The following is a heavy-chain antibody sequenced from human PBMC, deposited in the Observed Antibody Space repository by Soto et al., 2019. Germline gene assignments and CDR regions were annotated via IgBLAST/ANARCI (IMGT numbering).Heavy chain of an antibody. CDR2: FYYSGST. Sequence: SETLSLTCAVSGDSISSTFWWTWVRQPPGKGLEWIGTFYYSGSTCYNPSLESRVTISVDTSKNQFSLKVSSVTAADTAVYYCARLGGYCTITSCYGYYGMDVWGQGTTVTVSS. CDR1: GDSISSTFW. D-gene: IGHD2-2*01. V-gene: IGHV4-39*01. CDR3: ARLGGYCTITSCYGYYGMDV. J-gene: IGHJ6*02.